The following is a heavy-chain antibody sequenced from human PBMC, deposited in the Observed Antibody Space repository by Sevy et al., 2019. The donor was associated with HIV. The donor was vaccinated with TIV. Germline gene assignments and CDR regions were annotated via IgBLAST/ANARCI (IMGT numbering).Heavy chain of an antibody. V-gene: IGHV1-18*01. Sequence: ASVKVSCKASGYTFTSYGISWVRQAPGQGLEWMGWISAYNGNTNCAQKLQGRVTMTTDTSTSKAYMEPRSLRSNDTAVYYCARASTIFGNGYYYYGMDVWGQGTTVTVSS. J-gene: IGHJ6*02. CDR2: ISAYNGNT. CDR1: GYTFTSYG. D-gene: IGHD3-3*01. CDR3: ARASTIFGNGYYYYGMDV.